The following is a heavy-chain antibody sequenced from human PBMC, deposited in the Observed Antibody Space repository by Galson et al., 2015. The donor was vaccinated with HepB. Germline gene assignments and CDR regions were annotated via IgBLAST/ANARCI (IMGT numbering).Heavy chain of an antibody. J-gene: IGHJ4*02. Sequence: SLRLSCAGSGFIFSNYALSWVRQAPGKGLQWVSGISGDTYGTYYADSVKGRFTISRENSNNRLYLQMASVRADDTATYYCAKGRGWYTGFDSWGQGALVTVSS. D-gene: IGHD6-19*01. CDR3: AKGRGWYTGFDS. CDR2: ISGDTYGT. CDR1: GFIFSNYA. V-gene: IGHV3-23*01.